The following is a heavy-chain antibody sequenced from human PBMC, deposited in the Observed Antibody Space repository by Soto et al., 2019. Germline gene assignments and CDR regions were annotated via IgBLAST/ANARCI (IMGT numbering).Heavy chain of an antibody. CDR3: ARVQRDSSGYYPGY. CDR1: GFTFSSYS. V-gene: IGHV3-21*01. CDR2: ISSSSSYI. D-gene: IGHD3-22*01. J-gene: IGHJ4*02. Sequence: LRLSCAASGFTFSSYSMNWVRQAPGKGLEWVSSISSSSSYIYYADSVKGRFTISRGNAKNSLYLQMNSLRAEDTAVYYCARVQRDSSGYYPGYWGQGTLVTVSS.